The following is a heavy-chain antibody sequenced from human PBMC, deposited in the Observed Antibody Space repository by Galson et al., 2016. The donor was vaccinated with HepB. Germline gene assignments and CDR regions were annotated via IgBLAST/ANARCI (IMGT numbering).Heavy chain of an antibody. CDR3: ARDLSGPDR. J-gene: IGHJ5*02. V-gene: IGHV3-74*01. CDR2: IEGDGTRP. Sequence: SLRLSCAVSGFTFRNHQMHWIRHVPGKGLMWVARIEGDGTRPIYAASVEGRFIISSDGAENTVYLQMNRLRAEDTALYYCARDLSGPDRWGQGTLVTVSP. CDR1: GFTFRNHQ.